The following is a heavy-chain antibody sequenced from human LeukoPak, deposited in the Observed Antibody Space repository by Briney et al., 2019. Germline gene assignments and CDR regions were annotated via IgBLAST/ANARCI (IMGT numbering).Heavy chain of an antibody. CDR3: VREEGGPDY. J-gene: IGHJ4*02. Sequence: GGSLKLSCAASGFIFSSYWMHWVRQAPGEGLVWVSGVNSDGRSTIYADSVKGRFTISRDNAKNTLYLQMNSLRAEDTAVYYCVREEGGPDYWGQGTLVTVSS. CDR2: VNSDGRST. CDR1: GFIFSSYW. D-gene: IGHD1-26*01. V-gene: IGHV3-74*01.